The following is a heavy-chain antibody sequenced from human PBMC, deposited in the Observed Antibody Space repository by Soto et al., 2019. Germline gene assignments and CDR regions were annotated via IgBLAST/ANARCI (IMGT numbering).Heavy chain of an antibody. D-gene: IGHD7-27*01. Sequence: GESLKISCAASGFTFSSYAMSWVRQAPGKGLEWVSAISGSGGSTYYADSVKGRFTISRDNSKNTLYLQMNSLRAEDTAVYYCAKDGRTGEGGVDYWGQGTLVTVSS. J-gene: IGHJ4*02. CDR1: GFTFSSYA. CDR3: AKDGRTGEGGVDY. CDR2: ISGSGGST. V-gene: IGHV3-23*01.